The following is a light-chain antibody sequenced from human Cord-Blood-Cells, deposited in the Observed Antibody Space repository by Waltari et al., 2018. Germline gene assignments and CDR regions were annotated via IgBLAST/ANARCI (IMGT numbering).Light chain of an antibody. Sequence: EIVLTQSPATLSLSPGERATLSRWASQSVSSYLAWYQQKPGQAPRLLIYDASNRATGIPARFSGSGSGTDFTLTISSLEPEDFAVYYCQQRSNWPLTFGPGTKVDIK. CDR1: QSVSSY. J-gene: IGKJ3*01. V-gene: IGKV3-11*01. CDR3: QQRSNWPLT. CDR2: DAS.